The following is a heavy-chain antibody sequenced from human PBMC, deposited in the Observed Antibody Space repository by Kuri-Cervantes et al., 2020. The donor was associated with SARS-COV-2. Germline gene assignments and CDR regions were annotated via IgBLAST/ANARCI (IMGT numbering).Heavy chain of an antibody. CDR2: IYYSGST. D-gene: IGHD6-13*01. J-gene: IGHJ4*02. V-gene: IGHV4-59*11. Sequence: SETLSLTCTVSGGSISSHYWSWIRQPPGKGLEWIGYIYYSGSTNYNPSLKSRVTISVDTSKNQFSLKLSSVTAADTAVYYCAGAAAGRSDYWGQGTLVTVSS. CDR1: GGSISSHY. CDR3: AGAAAGRSDY.